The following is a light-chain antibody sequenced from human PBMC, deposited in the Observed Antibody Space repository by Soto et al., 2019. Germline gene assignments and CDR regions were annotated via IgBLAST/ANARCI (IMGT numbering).Light chain of an antibody. J-gene: IGKJ5*01. CDR1: QSISSY. CDR2: AAS. CDR3: QQYNNWPPGIT. Sequence: DIQMTQSPSSLSASVGDRVTITCRASQSISSYLNWYQQKPGKAPKLLIYAASSLQSGVPSRFSGSGSGTDFTLTISSLQPEDFAVYYCQQYNNWPPGITFGQGTRLEI. V-gene: IGKV1-39*01.